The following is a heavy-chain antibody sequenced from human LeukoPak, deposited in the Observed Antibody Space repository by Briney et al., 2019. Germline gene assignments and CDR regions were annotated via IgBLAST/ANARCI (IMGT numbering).Heavy chain of an antibody. CDR3: ASGGHVDY. Sequence: GGSLRLSCAASGLTFSTYWMTWVRQAPGKGLEWVANIKEDGSEKHYVDSVKGRFTISRDNAKNSLYLQMDSLRVEDTAVYYCASGGHVDYCGQGTLVTVSS. CDR2: IKEDGSEK. CDR1: GLTFSTYW. D-gene: IGHD3-10*01. J-gene: IGHJ4*02. V-gene: IGHV3-7*01.